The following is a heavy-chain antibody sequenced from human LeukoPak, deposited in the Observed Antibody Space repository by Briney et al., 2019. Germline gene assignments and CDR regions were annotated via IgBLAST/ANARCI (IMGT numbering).Heavy chain of an antibody. CDR3: VRDRGRASVDY. D-gene: IGHD1-26*01. J-gene: IGHJ4*02. Sequence: GGSLRLSCPASGFTFAGYWISWVRQAPGKGLEWVANIKQDASEEYYVDSVKGRFTISRDNAKNSLYLQMNSLRAEDTAVYYCVRDRGRASVDYWGQGTLVTVSS. V-gene: IGHV3-7*01. CDR2: IKQDASEE. CDR1: GFTFAGYW.